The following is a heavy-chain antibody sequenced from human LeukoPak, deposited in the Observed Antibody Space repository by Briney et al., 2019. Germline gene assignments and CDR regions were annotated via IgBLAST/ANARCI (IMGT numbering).Heavy chain of an antibody. CDR2: ISGSGGST. D-gene: IGHD3-22*01. CDR3: AKDSGITMIVVVSSYYYYGMDV. V-gene: IGHV3-23*01. J-gene: IGHJ6*02. Sequence: PGGSLRLSCAASGFPFSSYAMSWVRQAPGKGLEWVSAISGSGGSTYYADSVKGRFTISIDNSKNTLYLQMNSLRAEDTAVYYCAKDSGITMIVVVSSYYYYGMDVWGQGTTVTVSS. CDR1: GFPFSSYA.